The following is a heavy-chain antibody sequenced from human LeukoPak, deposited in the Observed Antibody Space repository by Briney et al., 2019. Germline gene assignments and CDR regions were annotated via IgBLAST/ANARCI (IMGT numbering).Heavy chain of an antibody. CDR3: ARSDGYSHFDY. CDR2: IYYSGTT. V-gene: IGHV4-59*01. Sequence: SETLSLTCTVSGGSISSYYWSWIRQPPGKGLEWIGYIYYSGTTNYNPSLNSRDTISVDTSKNQFSLKLSSVTAADTAVYYCARSDGYSHFDYWGQGTLVTVSS. CDR1: GGSISSYY. D-gene: IGHD5-24*01. J-gene: IGHJ4*02.